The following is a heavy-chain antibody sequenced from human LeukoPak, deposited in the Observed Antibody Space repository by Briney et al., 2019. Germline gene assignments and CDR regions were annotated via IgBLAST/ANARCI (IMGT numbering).Heavy chain of an antibody. V-gene: IGHV3-9*01. CDR3: AKDLSSAITSALVLDV. CDR1: GFTFDDYA. Sequence: GGSLRLSCTVSGFTFDDYAMHWVRYTPGKGLEWVAGITWNRDNIGYGDSVKGRFTISRDNVKNVLYLQMNSLRPEDTALYYCAKDLSSAITSALVLDVWGQGTTV. CDR2: ITWNRDNI. D-gene: IGHD3-22*01. J-gene: IGHJ6*02.